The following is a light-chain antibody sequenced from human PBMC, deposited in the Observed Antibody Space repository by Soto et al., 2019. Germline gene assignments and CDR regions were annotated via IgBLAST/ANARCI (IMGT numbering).Light chain of an antibody. J-gene: IGKJ5*01. V-gene: IGKV3-20*01. CDR2: GAS. CDR3: QQYGSSPPIT. CDR1: QSVSSSY. Sequence: DIVLTQSPGTLSLSPGERATLSCRASQSVSSSYFAWYQQKPGQAPRLLIYGASSRATGIPDRFSGSGSGTDFTLTISRLEPEDFAVYYCQQYGSSPPITFGQGTRLEIK.